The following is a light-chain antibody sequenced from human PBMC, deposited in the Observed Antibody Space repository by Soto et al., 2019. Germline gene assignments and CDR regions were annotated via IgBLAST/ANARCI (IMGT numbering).Light chain of an antibody. V-gene: IGLV1-44*01. CDR2: NND. CDR1: NSNIGGNP. Sequence: QSVLTQPPSASGPPGQTVTISCSGSNSNIGGNPVSWYQVLPGAAPKLLIYNNDQRPSGVPDRLSGSKSGTSASLAISGLQSDDEADYFCASWDDSLNGRLFDGGTKLTVL. CDR3: ASWDDSLNGRL. J-gene: IGLJ3*02.